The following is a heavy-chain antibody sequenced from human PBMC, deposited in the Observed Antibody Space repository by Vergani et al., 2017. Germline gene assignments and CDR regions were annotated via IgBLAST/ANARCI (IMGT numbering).Heavy chain of an antibody. Sequence: QVQLQESGPGLVKPSQTLSLTCSVSGDSISSGVYYWNWIRQHPGKGLEWIGYIYSTGSTYYNPSLKSRVTISVDTSKNQFSLTLTSVTAADTAVYYCASDTHSGQRADRWGQGILVTVTS. CDR2: IYSTGST. D-gene: IGHD6-19*01. V-gene: IGHV4-31*03. CDR3: ASDTHSGQRADR. CDR1: GDSISSGVYY. J-gene: IGHJ5*02.